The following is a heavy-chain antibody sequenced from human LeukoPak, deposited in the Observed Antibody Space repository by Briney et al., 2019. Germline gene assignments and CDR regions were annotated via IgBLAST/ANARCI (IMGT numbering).Heavy chain of an antibody. D-gene: IGHD2-2*01. J-gene: IGHJ4*02. CDR1: GGSISSGSYY. Sequence: SQTLSLTCTVSGGSISSGSYYWSWIRQLAGKGLEWIGRIYTSGSTNYDPSLKSRVTISVDTSKNQFSLKLSSVTAADTAVYYCATSYCSSTSCYDSTFDYWGQGTLVTVSS. CDR3: ATSYCSSTSCYDSTFDY. V-gene: IGHV4-61*02. CDR2: IYTSGST.